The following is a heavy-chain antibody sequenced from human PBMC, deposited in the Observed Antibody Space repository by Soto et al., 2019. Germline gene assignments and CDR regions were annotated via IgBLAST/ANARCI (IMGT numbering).Heavy chain of an antibody. D-gene: IGHD3-10*01. J-gene: IGHJ5*02. CDR2: IWHDGLNE. CDR1: GFTFSDYA. CDR3: TKSRGDAYKWGLGLDQ. Sequence: QERLVESGGGVVQPGRSLRLSCAVSGFTFSDYAMHWVRQAPGKGLEWVALIWHDGLNEFYAASVRGRFTISRDISTNTLYLQLNSLRPEDTAVYYCTKSRGDAYKWGLGLDQWGQGTLVTVSS. V-gene: IGHV3-33*08.